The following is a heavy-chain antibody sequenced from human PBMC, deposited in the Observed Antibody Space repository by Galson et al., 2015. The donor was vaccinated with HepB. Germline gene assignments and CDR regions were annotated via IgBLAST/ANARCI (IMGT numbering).Heavy chain of an antibody. Sequence: SLRLSCAASGFTFTNYAMTWVRQAPGKGLEWVSISRGEDFNTHYADSVEGRFTISRDNSKNTLYLQMDSLRAEDTAIYYCARAAYSTTGNTYGWFDPWGQGTLVTVSS. D-gene: IGHD1-1*01. CDR1: GFTFTNYA. CDR3: ARAAYSTTGNTYGWFDP. CDR2: SRGEDFNT. J-gene: IGHJ5*02. V-gene: IGHV3-23*01.